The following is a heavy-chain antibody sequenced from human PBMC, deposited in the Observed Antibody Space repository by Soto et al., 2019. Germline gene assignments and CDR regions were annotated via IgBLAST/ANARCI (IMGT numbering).Heavy chain of an antibody. CDR1: GFTFSTYS. V-gene: IGHV3-21*01. CDR3: ARVRSYSYGQGYGMDV. J-gene: IGHJ6*02. CDR2: ISGSSGYI. D-gene: IGHD5-18*01. Sequence: TGGSLRLSCAASGFTFSTYSMNWVRQAPGKGLEWVSSISGSSGYIYYAVSVKGRFTISRDDAKNSLSLQMNSLRAEDTAVYYCARVRSYSYGQGYGMDVWGQGTTVTVSS.